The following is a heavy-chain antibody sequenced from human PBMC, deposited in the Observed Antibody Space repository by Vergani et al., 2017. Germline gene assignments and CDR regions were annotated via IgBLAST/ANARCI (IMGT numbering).Heavy chain of an antibody. Sequence: EVQLVESGGGLVQPGGSLRLSCAASGFTVSSNYMSWVRQAPGKGLEWVSVIYSGGSTYYADSVKGRFTISRHNSKNTLYLQMNSLRAEDTAVYYCARDQGNYDSSGYPYWYFDLWGRGTLVTVSS. CDR1: GFTVSSNY. CDR2: IYSGGST. D-gene: IGHD3-22*01. CDR3: ARDQGNYDSSGYPYWYFDL. V-gene: IGHV3-53*04. J-gene: IGHJ2*01.